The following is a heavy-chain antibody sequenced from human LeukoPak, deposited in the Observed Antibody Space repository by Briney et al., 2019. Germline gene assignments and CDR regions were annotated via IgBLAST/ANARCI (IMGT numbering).Heavy chain of an antibody. CDR3: AGGSSAKRPDFDY. D-gene: IGHD6-25*01. CDR2: INHSGST. CDR1: GGSFSGYY. J-gene: IGHJ4*02. V-gene: IGHV4-34*01. Sequence: PSETLSLTCAVYGGSFSGYYWSWIRQPPGKGLEWIGEINHSGSTNYNPSLKSRVTISVDTSKNQFSLKLSSVTAADTAVYYCAGGSSAKRPDFDYWGRGTLVTVSS.